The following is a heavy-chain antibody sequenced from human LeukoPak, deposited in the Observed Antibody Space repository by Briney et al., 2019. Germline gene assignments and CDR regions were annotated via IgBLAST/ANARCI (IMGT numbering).Heavy chain of an antibody. Sequence: GASLKASCKASGYTFTTYYMHWVRQPPGQGLEWMGWVNPNSGGTNYAQKFQGRVTMTRDTSISTAYMELSRMRIDDTAVYYCARDDGGNTGYENFDYWGQGTLVTVSS. J-gene: IGHJ4*02. D-gene: IGHD5-12*01. CDR1: GYTFTTYY. V-gene: IGHV1-2*02. CDR3: ARDDGGNTGYENFDY. CDR2: VNPNSGGT.